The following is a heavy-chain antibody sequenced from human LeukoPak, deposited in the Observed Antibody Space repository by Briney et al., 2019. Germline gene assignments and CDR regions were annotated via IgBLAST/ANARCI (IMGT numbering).Heavy chain of an antibody. V-gene: IGHV3-7*01. CDR2: IKQDGSAK. CDR1: GFTFSSYW. Sequence: PGGSLRLSCAASGFTFSSYWMSRVRQAPGKGLEWVANIKQDGSAKYYVDSVAGRFTISRDNAKNSLYLQMNTLRGEDTAVYYCARVANVGGNYPDYWGQGTQVTVSS. CDR3: ARVANVGGNYPDY. J-gene: IGHJ4*02. D-gene: IGHD4-23*01.